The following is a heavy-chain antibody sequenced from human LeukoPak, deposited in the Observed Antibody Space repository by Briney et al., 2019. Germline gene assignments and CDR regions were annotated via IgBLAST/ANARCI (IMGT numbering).Heavy chain of an antibody. V-gene: IGHV3-23*01. CDR1: GFTFSSYA. D-gene: IGHD6-6*01. Sequence: GGSLRLSCAASGFTFSSYAMNWVRQAPGKGLEWVSSISGSGDNTYYADSVKGRFTISRDNSKNTLYLQINSLRAEDTALYHCAKGGYSTSDGNFDYWGQGTLVTVSS. J-gene: IGHJ4*02. CDR2: ISGSGDNT. CDR3: AKGGYSTSDGNFDY.